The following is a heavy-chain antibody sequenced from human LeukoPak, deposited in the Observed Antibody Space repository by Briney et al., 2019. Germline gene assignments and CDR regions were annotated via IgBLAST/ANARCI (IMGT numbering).Heavy chain of an antibody. V-gene: IGHV1-46*01. CDR3: ARGDIVVVPAVYIVDY. CDR2: INPSGGST. J-gene: IGHJ4*02. CDR1: GYTFTSYY. D-gene: IGHD2-2*01. Sequence: ASVKVSCKVSGYTFTSYYMHWVRQPPGQGLELMGIINPSGGSTSYAQKFQGRVTMTRDTSTSTVFMELSSLRSEDTAVYYCARGDIVVVPAVYIVDYWGQGTLVTVSS.